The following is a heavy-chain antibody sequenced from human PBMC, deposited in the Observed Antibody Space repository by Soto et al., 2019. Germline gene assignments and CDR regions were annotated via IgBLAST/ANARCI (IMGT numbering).Heavy chain of an antibody. V-gene: IGHV4-4*02. D-gene: IGHD2-2*01. CDR2: IYHGGST. J-gene: IGHJ4*02. CDR3: AGRGPGTSPPGY. Sequence: QVQLQESGPGLVKPSGTLSLTCAVSGGSISSSNWWIWVRQSPGKGLEWIGEIYHGGSTNYNPSLKSPXXIXSXXSKNQFSPKLSSGTAADTAVYYCAGRGPGTSPPGYWGQGPLVTVSS. CDR1: GGSISSSNW.